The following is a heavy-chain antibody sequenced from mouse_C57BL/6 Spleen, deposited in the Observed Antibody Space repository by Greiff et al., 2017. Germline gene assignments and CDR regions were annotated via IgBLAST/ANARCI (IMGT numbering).Heavy chain of an antibody. CDR2: ISYDGSN. CDR1: GYSITSGYY. V-gene: IGHV3-6*01. D-gene: IGHD2-3*01. Sequence: EVKLQQSGPGLVKPSQSLSLTCSVTGYSITSGYYWNWIRQFPGNKLEWVGYISYDGSNNYNPSLKNRISITRDTSKNQFFLKLNSVTTEDTATYYCARDGYYVGYFDVWGTGTTVTVSS. J-gene: IGHJ1*03. CDR3: ARDGYYVGYFDV.